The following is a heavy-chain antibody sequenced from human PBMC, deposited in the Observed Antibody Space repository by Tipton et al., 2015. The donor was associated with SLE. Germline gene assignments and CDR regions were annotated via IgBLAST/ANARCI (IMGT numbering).Heavy chain of an antibody. CDR2: IYYSGST. CDR3: ARTRWSGFKYYGMDV. V-gene: IGHV4-59*11. CDR1: GGSIGSHY. Sequence: GLVKPSETLSLMCTISGGSIGSHYWSWIRQAPGKGLEWIGYIYYSGSTNYNPSLKSRVTISVDTSNNQFSLRLTSVTAADTAVYYCARTRWSGFKYYGMDVWGQGTTVTVSS. D-gene: IGHD3-3*01. J-gene: IGHJ6*02.